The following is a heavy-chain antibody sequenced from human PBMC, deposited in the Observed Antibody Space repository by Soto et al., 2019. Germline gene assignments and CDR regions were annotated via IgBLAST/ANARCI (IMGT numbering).Heavy chain of an antibody. CDR1: GFTFDDYA. V-gene: IGHV3-9*01. Sequence: GGSLRLSCAASGFTFDDYAMHWVRQAPGKGLEWVSGISWNSGSIGYADSVKGRFTISRDNAKNSLYLQMNSLRAEDTALYYCAKGGSCYSICPWWFDPWGQGTLVTVSS. J-gene: IGHJ5*02. CDR3: AKGGSCYSICPWWFDP. CDR2: ISWNSGSI. D-gene: IGHD2-15*01.